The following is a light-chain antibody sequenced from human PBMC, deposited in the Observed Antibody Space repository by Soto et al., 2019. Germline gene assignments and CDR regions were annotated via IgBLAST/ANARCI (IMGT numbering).Light chain of an antibody. Sequence: EAVLTQSPDTLSLSPGERATLSCRASQSARRFLAWYQQKSGQAPRLLIYDSSNRATGIPARFSGSGSGTDFTLTISYLVAEDSAVYYCQHHGTFGQGTKVDIK. CDR1: QSARRF. J-gene: IGKJ1*01. V-gene: IGKV3-11*01. CDR2: DSS. CDR3: QHHGT.